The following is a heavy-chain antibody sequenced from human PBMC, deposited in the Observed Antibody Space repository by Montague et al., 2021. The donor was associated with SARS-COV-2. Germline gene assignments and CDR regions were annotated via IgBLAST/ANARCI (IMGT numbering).Heavy chain of an antibody. CDR1: GGSIGTSSYY. V-gene: IGHV4-39*01. CDR3: VRQEFRGAALYYFDN. Sequence: SETLSLTCTVSGGSIGTSSYYWGWTRQPPGKGPEWIGSIYYSGNTYYNPSLKSRVSISGDTSKNQFSLKLSSVTAADTAVYYCVRQEFRGAALYYFDNWGQGIRVTVS. D-gene: IGHD3-10*01. J-gene: IGHJ4*02. CDR2: IYYSGNT.